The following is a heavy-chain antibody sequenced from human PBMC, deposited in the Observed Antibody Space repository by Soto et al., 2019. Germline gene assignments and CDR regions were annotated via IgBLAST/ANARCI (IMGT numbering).Heavy chain of an antibody. J-gene: IGHJ2*01. CDR1: GGTFSSYT. Sequence: QVQLVQSGAEVKKPGSSVTVSCKASGGTFSSYTISWVRQAPGQGLEWMGGIIPIFGTANYAQKFQGRVTITADESTSTAYMELSRRRSEDTAVYYCARGNHRWLQLWYFDLWGRGTLVTVSS. V-gene: IGHV1-69*12. CDR3: ARGNHRWLQLWYFDL. D-gene: IGHD5-12*01. CDR2: IIPIFGTA.